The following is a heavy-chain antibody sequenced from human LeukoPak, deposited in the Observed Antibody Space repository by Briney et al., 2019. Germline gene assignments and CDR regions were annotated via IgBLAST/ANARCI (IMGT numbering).Heavy chain of an antibody. D-gene: IGHD6-13*01. CDR2: IIPIFGTA. CDR1: GGTLSSYA. V-gene: IGHV1-69*05. Sequence: ASVKVSCKASGGTLSSYAISWVRQAPGQGLEWMGGIIPIFGTANYAQKFQGRVTIPTDESTTTAYMELSSLRPEDTAVYYCARDRYSSSWYFDYWGQGTLVTVSS. CDR3: ARDRYSSSWYFDY. J-gene: IGHJ4*02.